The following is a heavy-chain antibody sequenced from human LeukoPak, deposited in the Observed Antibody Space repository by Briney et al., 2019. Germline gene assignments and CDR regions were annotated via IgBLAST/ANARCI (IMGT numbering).Heavy chain of an antibody. CDR1: GDSFSSGSSH. D-gene: IGHD3-16*01. Sequence: SETLSLTCIVSGDSFSSGSSHWGWVRQPPGKGLEWIGNIYYSGSTYYNSSLKSRVTISVDTSKNQFSLKLSSVTAADTAVYFCARLRGFSFAYGNYWGQGTLVTVSS. J-gene: IGHJ4*02. CDR3: ARLRGFSFAYGNY. CDR2: IYYSGST. V-gene: IGHV4-39*01.